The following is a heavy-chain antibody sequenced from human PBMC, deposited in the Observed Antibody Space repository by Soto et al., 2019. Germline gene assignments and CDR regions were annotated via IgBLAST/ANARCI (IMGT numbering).Heavy chain of an antibody. D-gene: IGHD2-8*01. Sequence: SETLSLTCAVSGVSISSGNWWTCVRQTPQRGLEYIGEIFHDGTANYYPSFERRVAISVDTSKNQFSLKLTSVTAADTAIYFCARLVYDTRLNYMYYDFWGQGALVAVSS. J-gene: IGHJ4*02. V-gene: IGHV4-4*02. CDR2: IFHDGTA. CDR1: GVSISSGNW. CDR3: ARLVYDTRLNYMYYDF.